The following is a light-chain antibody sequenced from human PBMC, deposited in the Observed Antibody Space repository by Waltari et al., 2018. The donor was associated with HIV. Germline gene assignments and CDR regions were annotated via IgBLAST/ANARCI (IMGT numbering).Light chain of an antibody. Sequence: IAMNQSPDSLAVSMGERATINCKSSQSLLYSSNNKNNLAWHQQKPGQPPKLLVYWASTRESGVPDRFSGSGSGTDFTLTIRSLQAEDVAIYYCQQYLGLPLTFGGGTRVEI. J-gene: IGKJ4*01. CDR2: WAS. V-gene: IGKV4-1*01. CDR3: QQYLGLPLT. CDR1: QSLLYSSNNKNN.